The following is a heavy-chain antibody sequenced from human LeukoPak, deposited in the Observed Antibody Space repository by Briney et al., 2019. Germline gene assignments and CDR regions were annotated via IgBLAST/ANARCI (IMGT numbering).Heavy chain of an antibody. CDR3: ARESHYYYGSGARGTDV. J-gene: IGHJ6*02. CDR2: INHSGST. D-gene: IGHD3-10*01. Sequence: SSETLSLTCAVYGGSFSGYYWSWIRQPPGKGLEWMGEINHSGSTNYNPSLKSRVTISVETSKNQFSLKLSSVTAADTAVYYCARESHYYYGSGARGTDVWGQGTTVTVSS. CDR1: GGSFSGYY. V-gene: IGHV4-34*01.